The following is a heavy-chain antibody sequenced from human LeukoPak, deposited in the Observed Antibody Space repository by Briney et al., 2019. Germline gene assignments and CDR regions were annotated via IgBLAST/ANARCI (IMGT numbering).Heavy chain of an antibody. J-gene: IGHJ4*02. CDR1: GFTFSNYA. D-gene: IGHD3-16*01. CDR3: AKGARGGPFDY. V-gene: IGHV3-30*04. Sequence: GGSLRLSCAVSGFTFSNYAMHWVRQAPGKGLEWVAVISYDGSNKYYADSVKGRFTISRDNSKNTLYVQMNSLRTEDTAVYYCAKGARGGPFDYWGQGTLVTVSS. CDR2: ISYDGSNK.